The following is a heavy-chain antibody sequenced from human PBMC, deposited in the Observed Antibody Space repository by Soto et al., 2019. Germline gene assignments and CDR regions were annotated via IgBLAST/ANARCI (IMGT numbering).Heavy chain of an antibody. V-gene: IGHV1-2*04. D-gene: IGHD1-20*01. CDR3: ARGPAVNSNYYYYYMDV. Sequence: ASVKVSCKASGYTFTGYYMHWVRQAPGQGLEWMGWINPNSGGTNYAQKFQGWVTMTRDTSISTAYMELSRLRSDDTAVYYCARGPAVNSNYYYYYMDVWGKGTTVTVSS. CDR1: GYTFTGYY. J-gene: IGHJ6*03. CDR2: INPNSGGT.